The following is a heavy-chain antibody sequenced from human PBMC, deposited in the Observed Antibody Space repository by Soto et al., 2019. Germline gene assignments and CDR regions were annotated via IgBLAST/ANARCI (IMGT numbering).Heavy chain of an antibody. CDR1: GYTFTSYA. J-gene: IGHJ4*02. CDR2: INAGNGNT. D-gene: IGHD2-2*01. Sequence: QVQLVQSGAEVKKPGASVKVSCKASGYTFTSYAMHWVHQAPGQRLEWMGWINAGNGNTKYSQKFQGRVTITRDTSASTAYMELSSLRSEDTAVYYCARDHSYAGADYWGQGTLVTVSS. V-gene: IGHV1-3*01. CDR3: ARDHSYAGADY.